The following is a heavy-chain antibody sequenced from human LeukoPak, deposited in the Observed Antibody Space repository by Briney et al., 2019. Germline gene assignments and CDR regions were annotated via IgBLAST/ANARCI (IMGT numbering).Heavy chain of an antibody. J-gene: IGHJ2*01. CDR3: ARGDYGDYWYFDL. Sequence: GGSLRLSCAASGFTFSSYNMNWVRQAPGKGLEWVSSISSSSSYIYYTDSVKGRFTISRDNAKNSLYLQMNSLGVEDTAVYYCARGDYGDYWYFDLWGRGTLVTVSS. CDR1: GFTFSSYN. CDR2: ISSSSSYI. V-gene: IGHV3-21*01. D-gene: IGHD4-17*01.